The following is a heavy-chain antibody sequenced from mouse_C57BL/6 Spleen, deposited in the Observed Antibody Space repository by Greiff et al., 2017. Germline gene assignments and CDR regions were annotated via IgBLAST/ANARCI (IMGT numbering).Heavy chain of an antibody. Sequence: QVQLQQSGAELVRPGASVTLSCKASGYTFTDYEMHWVKQTPVHGLEWIGAIDPETGGTAYNQKFKGKAILTADKSSSTAYMELRSLTSEDSAVYYCTQPVVAPAWFAYWGQGTLVTVSA. CDR1: GYTFTDYE. V-gene: IGHV1-15*01. D-gene: IGHD1-1*01. J-gene: IGHJ3*01. CDR3: TQPVVAPAWFAY. CDR2: IDPETGGT.